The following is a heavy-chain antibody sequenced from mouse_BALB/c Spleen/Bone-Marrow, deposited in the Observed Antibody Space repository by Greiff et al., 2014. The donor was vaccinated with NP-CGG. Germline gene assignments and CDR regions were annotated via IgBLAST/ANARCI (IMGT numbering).Heavy chain of an antibody. Sequence: VQLQQSGTELAKPGASVKMSCKASGYTFTTHWMHWVKQRPGQGLEWIGYINPSTGYTDYNQKFKDKATLTADKSYSTAYMQLISLTSEDSAVYYCVRSDYWGQGTTLTVSS. J-gene: IGHJ2*01. CDR1: GYTFTTHW. V-gene: IGHV1-7*01. CDR2: INPSTGYT. CDR3: VRSDY.